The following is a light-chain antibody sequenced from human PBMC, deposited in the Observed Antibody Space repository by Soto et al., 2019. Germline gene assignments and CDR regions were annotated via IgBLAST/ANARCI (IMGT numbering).Light chain of an antibody. CDR2: AAS. CDR1: QSISSY. J-gene: IGKJ1*01. Sequence: DIQMTPSPSSLSASVGDRVNITCRASQSISSYLNWYQQKPGKAPKLLIYAASSLQSGVPSRFSGSGSGTDFTLTISSLQPEDFATYYCQQSYSTPTFGQGTKVDIK. V-gene: IGKV1-39*01. CDR3: QQSYSTPT.